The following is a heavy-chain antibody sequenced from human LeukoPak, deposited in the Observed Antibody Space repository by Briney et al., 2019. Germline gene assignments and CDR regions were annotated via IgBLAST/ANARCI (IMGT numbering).Heavy chain of an antibody. D-gene: IGHD7-27*01. J-gene: IGHJ4*02. CDR1: SVSISTSNYY. CDR2: IFYSGST. CDR3: ARTPWGSPDY. V-gene: IGHV4-39*07. Sequence: SETLSLTCTVSSVSISTSNYYWGWVRQPPGKALEWIGNIFYSGSTYYSPSLKSRVTISLDTSRNQFSLKLNSVTAADTAVYYCARTPWGSPDYWGQGTLVTVSS.